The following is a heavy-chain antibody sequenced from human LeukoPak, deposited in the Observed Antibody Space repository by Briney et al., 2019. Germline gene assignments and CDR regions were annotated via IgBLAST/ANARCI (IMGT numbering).Heavy chain of an antibody. D-gene: IGHD2-2*01. CDR1: GGSISSNIYY. V-gene: IGHV4-39*01. CDR3: ARPGLVGGPAAEHDAFDI. CDR2: IYYSGST. J-gene: IGHJ3*02. Sequence: SETLSLTCTVSGGSISSNIYYWGWIRQPPGKGLEWIGSIYYSGSTYFTPSLKSRVTISVDTSKNQFSLKLSSVTAADTAVYYCARPGLVGGPAAEHDAFDIWGQGTMVTVSS.